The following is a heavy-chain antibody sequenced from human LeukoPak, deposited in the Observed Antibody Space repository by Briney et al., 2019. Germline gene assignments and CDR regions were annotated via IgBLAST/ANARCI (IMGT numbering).Heavy chain of an antibody. V-gene: IGHV3-30-3*01. D-gene: IGHD6-13*01. CDR1: GFIFSSYW. J-gene: IGHJ4*02. Sequence: GGSLRLSCAASGFIFSSYWMSWVRQAPGKGLEWVAVISYDGSNKYYADSVKGRFTISRDNSKNTLYLQMNSLRAEDTAVYYCARGSSFTFDYWGQGTLVTVSS. CDR3: ARGSSFTFDY. CDR2: ISYDGSNK.